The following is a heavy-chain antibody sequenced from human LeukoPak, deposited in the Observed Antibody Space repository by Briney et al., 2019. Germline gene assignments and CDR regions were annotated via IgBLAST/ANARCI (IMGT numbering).Heavy chain of an antibody. Sequence: GGSLRLSCAASGFTFSSYGMHWVRQAPGKGLEWVAVISYDGSNKYYADSVKGRFTISRDNSKSTLYLQMNSLRAEDTAVYYCAKGPLLYGSGSYYNANSDFDYWGQGTLVTVSS. CDR3: AKGPLLYGSGSYYNANSDFDY. CDR2: ISYDGSNK. D-gene: IGHD3-10*01. V-gene: IGHV3-30*18. J-gene: IGHJ4*02. CDR1: GFTFSSYG.